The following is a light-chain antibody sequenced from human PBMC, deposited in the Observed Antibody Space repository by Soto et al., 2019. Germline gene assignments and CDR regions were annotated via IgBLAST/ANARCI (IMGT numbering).Light chain of an antibody. J-gene: IGLJ3*02. Sequence: QSVLTQPPSASGTPGQRVSISCSGSSSNIGRNSVNWYQRYPGTAPNLLIYNHNQRPSGVPDRFSGSKFGTSVSLVISGLQSKDEADYDCAAWDDSLSGVVFGGGTKLTVL. V-gene: IGLV1-44*01. CDR2: NHN. CDR1: SSNIGRNS. CDR3: AAWDDSLSGVV.